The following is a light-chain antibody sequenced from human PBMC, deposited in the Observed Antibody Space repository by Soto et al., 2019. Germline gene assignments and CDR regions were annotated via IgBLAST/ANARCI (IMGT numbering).Light chain of an antibody. CDR3: QQRSNWPIT. V-gene: IGKV3-11*01. J-gene: IGKJ5*01. CDR2: DAS. Sequence: EIVLTQSPATLSLSPGERATLSCRASQSVSSYLAWYQQKPGQAPRLLIYDASNRATGIPARFSGSGSGTDFTLTISSLEPEDLAVDYCQQRSNWPITFGQGTRLESK. CDR1: QSVSSY.